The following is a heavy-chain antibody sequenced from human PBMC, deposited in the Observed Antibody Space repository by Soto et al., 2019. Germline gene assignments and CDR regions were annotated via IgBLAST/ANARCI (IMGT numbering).Heavy chain of an antibody. V-gene: IGHV4-39*01. CDR3: ARHRSDENPGPSDY. J-gene: IGHJ4*02. Sequence: SETVSLTCTVSGGSISSSSYYWGWIRQTPGKGLEWIGSIYYSGSTYYNPSLKSRVTISVDTSKNQFSLKLSSVTAADTAVYYCARHRSDENPGPSDYWGQGTLVTVSS. CDR2: IYYSGST. CDR1: GGSISSSSYY.